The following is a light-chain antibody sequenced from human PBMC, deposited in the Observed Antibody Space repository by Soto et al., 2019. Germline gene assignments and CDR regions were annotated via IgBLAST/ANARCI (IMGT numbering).Light chain of an antibody. Sequence: EIVMTQSPATLSVSPGERATLSCRASQSISSDLAWYQQKPGQAPRLLIYGSTRATGIPARFSGSGSGTEFTLTISSLQSEDFAVYYCQQYHEWPITFGQGTRLEIK. CDR1: QSISSD. J-gene: IGKJ5*01. CDR2: GS. V-gene: IGKV3-15*01. CDR3: QQYHEWPIT.